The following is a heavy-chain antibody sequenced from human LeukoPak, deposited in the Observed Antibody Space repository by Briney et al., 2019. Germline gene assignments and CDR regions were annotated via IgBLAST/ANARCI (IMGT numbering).Heavy chain of an antibody. CDR2: ITAGNGNT. Sequence: ASVKVSSKASGYNFNSYGIGWVRQAPRQGLEWMGWITAGNGNTNYAQKVQGRVTMTTDTSTSTAYMELRSLRSDDTAVYFCARDLARGYSYGYNAFVIWGPGPMVTVSS. CDR3: ARDLARGYSYGYNAFVI. CDR1: GYNFNSYG. D-gene: IGHD5-18*01. J-gene: IGHJ3*02. V-gene: IGHV1-18*01.